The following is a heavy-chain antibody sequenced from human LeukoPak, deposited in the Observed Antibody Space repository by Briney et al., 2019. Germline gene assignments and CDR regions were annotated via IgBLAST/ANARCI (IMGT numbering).Heavy chain of an antibody. CDR2: ISYDGSNK. CDR3: ARTLGGRGLYYYYMDV. J-gene: IGHJ6*03. CDR1: GFTFSSYG. D-gene: IGHD3-10*01. V-gene: IGHV3-30*03. Sequence: GGSLRLSCAASGFTFSSYGMHWVRQAPGKGLEWVAVISYDGSNKYYADSVKGRFTISRDNSKNTLYLQMNSLRAEDTAVYYCARTLGGRGLYYYYMDVWGKGTTVTVSS.